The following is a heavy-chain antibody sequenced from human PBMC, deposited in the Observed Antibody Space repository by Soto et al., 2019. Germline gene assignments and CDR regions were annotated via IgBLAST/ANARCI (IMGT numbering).Heavy chain of an antibody. CDR3: ARREDSSGWHPGSYFDY. CDR2: IYHSGSI. J-gene: IGHJ4*02. D-gene: IGHD6-19*01. V-gene: IGHV4-4*02. Sequence: QVLLQESGPGLVKPSGTLSLSCAVSGASISSSYWWTWVRQPPGKGLEWIGEIYHSGSINYNPSLKSRVTMSVDKSRNQFSLKLSYVTAADTAVYFCARREDSSGWHPGSYFDYWGQGTLVTVSS. CDR1: GASISSSYW.